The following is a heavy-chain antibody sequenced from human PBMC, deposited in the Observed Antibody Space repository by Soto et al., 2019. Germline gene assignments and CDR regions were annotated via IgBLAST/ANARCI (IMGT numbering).Heavy chain of an antibody. Sequence: GSLRRSCSASEXTLNIYSMHWIRQAPGKGVVLVSRINPESTTLTYADSVTGRFTISRDRAKNTLYMKMKGLRAEDTAIYYCTKDTLGAWDSWGQGTLVTVSS. CDR3: TKDTLGAWDS. CDR1: EXTLNIYS. V-gene: IGHV3-74*01. J-gene: IGHJ4*02. CDR2: INPESTTL. D-gene: IGHD2-15*01.